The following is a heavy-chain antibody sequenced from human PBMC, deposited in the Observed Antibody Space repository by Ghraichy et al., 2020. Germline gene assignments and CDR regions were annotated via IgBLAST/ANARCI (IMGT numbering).Heavy chain of an antibody. Sequence: SETLSLTCAVYGGSFSGYYWSWIRQPPGKGLEWIGEINHSGSTNYNPSLKSRVTISVDTSKNQFSLKLSSVTAADTAVYYCARRGLVVVVAATRGAFDIWGQGTMVTVSS. CDR1: GGSFSGYY. CDR2: INHSGST. D-gene: IGHD2-15*01. V-gene: IGHV4-34*01. CDR3: ARRGLVVVVAATRGAFDI. J-gene: IGHJ3*02.